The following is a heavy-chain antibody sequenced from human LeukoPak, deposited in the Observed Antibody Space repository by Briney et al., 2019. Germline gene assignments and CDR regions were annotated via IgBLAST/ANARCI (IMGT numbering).Heavy chain of an antibody. CDR2: IIPIFGTA. CDR3: AREGVTVTTEMVWFDP. Sequence: GASVKVSCKGSGGTFISYAISWVRQAPGQGLEWMGGIIPIFGTANYAQKFQGRVTITADESTSTAYMELSSLRSEDTAVYYCAREGVTVTTEMVWFDPWGQGTLVTVSS. CDR1: GGTFISYA. V-gene: IGHV1-69*13. J-gene: IGHJ5*02. D-gene: IGHD4-17*01.